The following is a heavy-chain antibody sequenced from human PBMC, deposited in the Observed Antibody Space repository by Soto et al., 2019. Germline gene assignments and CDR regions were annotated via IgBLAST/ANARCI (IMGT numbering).Heavy chain of an antibody. Sequence: EVQLLESAGGLVQPGGSLRLSCAASGFTFTDYTMSWVRQAPGKGLEWVSAISGAGISTYFGNSVKGRFTISRDNSKNTLYLQMNSLRGEDTAIYFCAKFYRGYSGYVEDWGQGTLVTVSS. CDR2: ISGAGIST. J-gene: IGHJ4*02. CDR1: GFTFTDYT. D-gene: IGHD5-12*01. V-gene: IGHV3-23*01. CDR3: AKFYRGYSGYVED.